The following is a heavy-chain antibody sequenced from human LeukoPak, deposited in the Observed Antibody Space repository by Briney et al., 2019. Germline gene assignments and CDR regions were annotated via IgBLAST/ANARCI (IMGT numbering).Heavy chain of an antibody. CDR3: AKDRVGATLYFDC. CDR2: ISGSGGST. Sequence: PGGSLRLSCAASGFTFSSYVMSWVRQAPGKGLEWVSTISGSGGSTYYADSVKGRFTISRDNSKNTLYLQMNSLRAEDTAVYYCAKDRVGATLYFDCWGQGTLVTVSS. CDR1: GFTFSSYV. V-gene: IGHV3-23*01. J-gene: IGHJ4*02. D-gene: IGHD1-26*01.